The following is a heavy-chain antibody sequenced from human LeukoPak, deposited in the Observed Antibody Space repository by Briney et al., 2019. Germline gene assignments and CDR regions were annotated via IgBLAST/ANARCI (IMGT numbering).Heavy chain of an antibody. J-gene: IGHJ4*02. Sequence: SETLSLTCTVSGGSISSYYWGWIRQPPGKGLEWIGSIYYSGSTYYNPSLKSRVTISVDTSKNQFSLKLSSVTAADTAVYYCARAYYYGSGSSTLFDYWGQGTLVTVSS. D-gene: IGHD3-10*01. V-gene: IGHV4-39*07. CDR1: GGSISSYY. CDR3: ARAYYYGSGSSTLFDY. CDR2: IYYSGST.